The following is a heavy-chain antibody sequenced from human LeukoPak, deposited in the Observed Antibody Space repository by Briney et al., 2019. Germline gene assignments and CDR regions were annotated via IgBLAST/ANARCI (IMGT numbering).Heavy chain of an antibody. CDR2: IYTSGST. Sequence: SETLSLTCTVSGGSISSYYWSWIRQPAGKGLEWIGRIYTSGSTNYNPSLKSRVTMSVDTSKNQFSLKLSSVTAADTAVYYCARDLGYCTNGVCWSPDIFGQGTMVTVSS. CDR3: ARDLGYCTNGVCWSPDI. CDR1: GGSISSYY. J-gene: IGHJ3*02. V-gene: IGHV4-4*07. D-gene: IGHD2-8*01.